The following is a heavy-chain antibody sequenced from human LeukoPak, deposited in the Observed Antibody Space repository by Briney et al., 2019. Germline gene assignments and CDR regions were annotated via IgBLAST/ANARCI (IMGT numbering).Heavy chain of an antibody. CDR3: ARENSYYYDCSGYHSSLDY. J-gene: IGHJ4*02. D-gene: IGHD3-22*01. CDR2: ISSNGGST. V-gene: IGHV3-64*01. CDR1: GFTFSSYA. Sequence: GGSLRLSCAASGFTFSSYAMHWVRQAPGKGLEYVSAISSNGGSTYYANSVKGRFTISRDNSKNTLYLQMGSLRAEDMAVYYCARENSYYYDCSGYHSSLDYWGQGTLVTVSS.